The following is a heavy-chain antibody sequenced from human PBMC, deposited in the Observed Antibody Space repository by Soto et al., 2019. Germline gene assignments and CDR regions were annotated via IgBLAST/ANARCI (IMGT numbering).Heavy chain of an antibody. J-gene: IGHJ4*02. CDR1: GYTFANYG. D-gene: IGHD6-6*01. Sequence: GASVKVSCKASGYTFANYGSRWVRQAPGQGLEWMGWISAYNGNTNYAQKFQDRVTMTTDTSTSTAYMELRSLRSDDTAVYYCARDRSSSSLWGQGTLLTVSS. CDR2: ISAYNGNT. V-gene: IGHV1-18*01. CDR3: ARDRSSSSL.